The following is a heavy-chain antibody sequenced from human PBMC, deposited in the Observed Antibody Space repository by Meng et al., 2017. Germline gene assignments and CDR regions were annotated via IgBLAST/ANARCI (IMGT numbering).Heavy chain of an antibody. D-gene: IGHD4-11*01. Sequence: QITLKESGPTLVKPTQTLTLTCTFSGFSLSTRGVSVGWIRQPPGKALEWLALIYWDDDKRYSPSLKNRLTITKDTSRNQVVLTMTSMDPVDTAAYYCAHSLFYSGLDHSFDYWGQGTLVTVSS. CDR1: GFSLSTRGVS. CDR2: IYWDDDK. CDR3: AHSLFYSGLDHSFDY. V-gene: IGHV2-5*02. J-gene: IGHJ4*02.